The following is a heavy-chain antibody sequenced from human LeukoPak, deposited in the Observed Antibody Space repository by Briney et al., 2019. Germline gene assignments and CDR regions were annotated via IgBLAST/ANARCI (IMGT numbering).Heavy chain of an antibody. CDR3: ARDRDYYYDSSGYYYLDY. J-gene: IGHJ4*02. CDR2: ISSRSSYI. V-gene: IGHV3-21*01. Sequence: GGSLRLSCAASGFTFSTYTMNWVRQAPGKGLEWVSSISSRSSYIYYADSVKGRFTISRDNAKNSLYLQMNSLRAEDTAVYYCARDRDYYYDSSGYYYLDYWGQGTLVTVSS. CDR1: GFTFSTYT. D-gene: IGHD3-22*01.